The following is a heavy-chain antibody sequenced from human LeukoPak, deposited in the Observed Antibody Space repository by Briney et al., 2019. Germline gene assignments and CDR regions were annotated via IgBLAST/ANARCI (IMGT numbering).Heavy chain of an antibody. V-gene: IGHV1-8*01. J-gene: IGHJ6*03. CDR2: MNPNSGNT. Sequence: VASVKVSCKASGCTFTSYDINWVRQATGQGLEWMGWMNPNSGNTGYAQKFQGRVTMTRNTSISTAYMELSSLRSEDTAVYYCARAKRELPSYYYYMDVWGKGTTVTVSS. CDR1: GCTFTSYD. D-gene: IGHD1-26*01. CDR3: ARAKRELPSYYYYMDV.